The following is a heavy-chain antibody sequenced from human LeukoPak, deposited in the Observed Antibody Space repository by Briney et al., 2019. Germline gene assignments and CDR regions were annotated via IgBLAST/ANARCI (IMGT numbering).Heavy chain of an antibody. Sequence: RIIPILGIANYAQKFQCRVTITADKSTSTAYMELSSLRSEDTAVYYCAREDYGGSYFDYWGQGTLVTVSS. CDR3: AREDYGGSYFDY. J-gene: IGHJ4*02. V-gene: IGHV1-69*04. D-gene: IGHD4-23*01. CDR2: IIPILGIA.